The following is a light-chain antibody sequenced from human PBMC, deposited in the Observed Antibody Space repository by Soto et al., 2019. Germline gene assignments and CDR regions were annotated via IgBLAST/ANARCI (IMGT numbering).Light chain of an antibody. V-gene: IGKV3-20*01. CDR2: GAS. J-gene: IGKJ4*01. CDR1: QSVSNNY. Sequence: EIVLTQSPGTLSLSPGERATLSCRASQSVSNNYLAWYQQKPGQAPGLLIYGASSRATGIPDRFSGSGSGTDFTLTISRLEPEDSAVYYCQQYGVSPTFGGGTKVDIK. CDR3: QQYGVSPT.